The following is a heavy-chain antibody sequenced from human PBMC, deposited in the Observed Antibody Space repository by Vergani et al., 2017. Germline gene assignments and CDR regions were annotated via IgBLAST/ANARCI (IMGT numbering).Heavy chain of an antibody. D-gene: IGHD3-10*01. Sequence: QVQLQQWGAGLLKPSETLSLTCAVYGGSFSGYYWSWIRQPPGXGLEWIGEINHSGSTNYNPSLKSRVTISVDTSKNQFSLKLSSVTAADTAVYYCARGSVWFGELRPYYYYYYMDVWGKGTTVTVSS. CDR1: GGSFSGYY. CDR2: INHSGST. V-gene: IGHV4-34*01. CDR3: ARGSVWFGELRPYYYYYYMDV. J-gene: IGHJ6*03.